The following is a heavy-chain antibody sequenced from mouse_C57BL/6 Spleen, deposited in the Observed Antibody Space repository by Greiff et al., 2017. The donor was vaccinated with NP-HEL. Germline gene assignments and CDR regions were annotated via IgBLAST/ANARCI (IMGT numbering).Heavy chain of an antibody. V-gene: IGHV7-3*01. J-gene: IGHJ3*01. CDR3: ARSSSDYYGIRLDY. D-gene: IGHD1-1*01. Sequence: EVQVVESGGGLVQPGGSLSLSCAASGFTFTDYYMSWVRQPPGKALEWLGFIRNKANGYTTEYSASVKGRFTISRDNSQSILYLQMNARRAEDSATYYCARSSSDYYGIRLDYWGQGTLVTVSA. CDR1: GFTFTDYY. CDR2: IRNKANGYTT.